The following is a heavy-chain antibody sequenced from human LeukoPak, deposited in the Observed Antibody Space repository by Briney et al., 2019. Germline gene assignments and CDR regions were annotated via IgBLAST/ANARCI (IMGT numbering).Heavy chain of an antibody. CDR1: GYTFTSYG. Sequence: EASVKVSCKASGYTFTSYGISWVRQAPGQGLEWMGWISAYNGNTNYAQKLQGRVTMTTDTSTSTAYMELRSLRSDDTAVYYCARDLDDYVWGSYRPFDYWGQGTLVTVSS. J-gene: IGHJ4*02. CDR2: ISAYNGNT. V-gene: IGHV1-18*01. CDR3: ARDLDDYVWGSYRPFDY. D-gene: IGHD3-16*02.